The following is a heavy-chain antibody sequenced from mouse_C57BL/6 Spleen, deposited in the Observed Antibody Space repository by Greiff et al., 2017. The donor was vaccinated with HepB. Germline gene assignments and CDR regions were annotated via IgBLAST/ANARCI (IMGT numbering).Heavy chain of an antibody. CDR3: ARVMVTPYYAMDY. D-gene: IGHD2-2*01. CDR1: GFTFTDYY. CDR2: IRNKANGYTT. V-gene: IGHV7-3*01. J-gene: IGHJ4*01. Sequence: EVQLVESGGGLVQPGGSLSLSCAASGFTFTDYYMSWVRQPPGKALEWLGFIRNKANGYTTEYSASVKGRFTISRDNSQSILYLQMNALRAEDSATYYCARVMVTPYYAMDYWGQGTSVTVSS.